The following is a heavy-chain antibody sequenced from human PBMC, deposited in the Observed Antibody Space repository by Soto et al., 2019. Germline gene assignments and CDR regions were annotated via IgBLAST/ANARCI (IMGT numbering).Heavy chain of an antibody. D-gene: IGHD3-22*01. CDR3: ARGVGYYYDSSGYYYGY. CDR2: MNPNSGNT. J-gene: IGHJ4*02. V-gene: IGHV1-8*01. Sequence: SVKVSCKASGYTFTSYDINWVRQATGQGLEWMGWMNPNSGNTGYAQKFQGRVTMTRNTSISTAYMELSSLRSEDTAVYYCARGVGYYYDSSGYYYGYWGQGTLVTVSS. CDR1: GYTFTSYD.